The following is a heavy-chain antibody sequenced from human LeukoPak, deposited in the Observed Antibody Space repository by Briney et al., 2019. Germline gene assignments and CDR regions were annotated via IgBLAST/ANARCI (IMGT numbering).Heavy chain of an antibody. Sequence: GESLKISCKGSGYSFTSYWIGWVRQMPGKGLEWMGIIYPGDSDTRYSPSFQGQVTISADKSISTAYLQWSSLKASDTAMYYCARGARAVTGGSRPFDYWGQGTLVTVSS. CDR3: ARGARAVTGGSRPFDY. CDR1: GYSFTSYW. CDR2: IYPGDSDT. J-gene: IGHJ4*02. D-gene: IGHD1-26*01. V-gene: IGHV5-51*01.